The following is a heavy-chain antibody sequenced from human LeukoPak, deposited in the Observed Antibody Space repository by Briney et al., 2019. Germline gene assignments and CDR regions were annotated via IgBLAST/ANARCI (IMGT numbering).Heavy chain of an antibody. CDR2: IHPSGGST. D-gene: IGHD4-17*01. V-gene: IGHV1-46*01. CDR3: ARGDYGAQGYFDL. Sequence: ASVKVSCKASGYTFTSYYMHWVRQAPGQGLEWMGIIHPSGGSTNYAQKFQGRVIMTRDMSTSTVYMELSSLRSEDTAVYYCARGDYGAQGYFDLWGRGTLVTVSS. J-gene: IGHJ2*01. CDR1: GYTFTSYY.